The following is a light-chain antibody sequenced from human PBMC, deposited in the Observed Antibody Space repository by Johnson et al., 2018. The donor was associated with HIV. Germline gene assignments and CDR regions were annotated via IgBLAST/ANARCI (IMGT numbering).Light chain of an antibody. CDR2: DNN. CDR1: SSNIGNNY. Sequence: QSVLTQPPSVSAAPGQKVTISCSGGSSNIGNNYVSWYQQLPGTAPKLLIYDNNKRPSGIPDRFSGSKSGTSATLGITGLQTGDEADYYCGTWDGSLRAGFFGTGTKVTVL. CDR3: GTWDGSLRAGF. J-gene: IGLJ1*01. V-gene: IGLV1-51*01.